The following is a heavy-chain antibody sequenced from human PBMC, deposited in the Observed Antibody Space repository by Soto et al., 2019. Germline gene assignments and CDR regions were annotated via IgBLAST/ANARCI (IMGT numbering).Heavy chain of an antibody. Sequence: QVQLQESGPGLVKPSQTLSLTCTVSGGSISSGGYYWSWIRQHPGKGLEWIGYIYYSGSTYYNPFRKIRVTLSVDPSKNQFSLKLSSVTAADTAVYYCASVVVAAEGIDYWGQGTLVTVSA. CDR3: ASVVVAAEGIDY. D-gene: IGHD2-15*01. CDR2: IYYSGST. J-gene: IGHJ4*02. CDR1: GGSISSGGYY. V-gene: IGHV4-31*03.